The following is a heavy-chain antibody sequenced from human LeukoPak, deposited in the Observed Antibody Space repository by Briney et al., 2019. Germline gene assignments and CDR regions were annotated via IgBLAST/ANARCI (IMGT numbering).Heavy chain of an antibody. CDR3: ARVVIAVAGYFDY. CDR1: GFTFSSYW. CDR2: IKQDGSEK. D-gene: IGHD6-19*01. J-gene: IGHJ4*02. Sequence: PGGSLRLSCAASGFTFSSYWMSWVRQAPGKGLEWVANIKQDGSEKYYVDSVKGRFTISRDNAKNSLYLQMNSLRAEDTAVYYCARVVIAVAGYFDYWGQGTLVTVSS. V-gene: IGHV3-7*01.